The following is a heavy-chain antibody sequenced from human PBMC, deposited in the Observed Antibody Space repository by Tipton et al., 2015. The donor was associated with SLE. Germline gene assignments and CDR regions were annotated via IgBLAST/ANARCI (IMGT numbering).Heavy chain of an antibody. V-gene: IGHV4-59*11. Sequence: TLSLTCTVSGGSITNHYWNWIRQPPGKGLDWIGYIHYSGTTHDNPSLKSRVTMSVDMSKNQFSLRLTSVTAADTAVYYCARTLGAIAHTVYDAFDIWGQGKMVTVSS. CDR3: ARTLGAIAHTVYDAFDI. J-gene: IGHJ3*02. CDR1: GGSITNHY. D-gene: IGHD1-26*01. CDR2: IHYSGTT.